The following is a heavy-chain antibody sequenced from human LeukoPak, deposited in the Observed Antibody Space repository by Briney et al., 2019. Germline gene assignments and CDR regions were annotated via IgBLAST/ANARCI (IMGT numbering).Heavy chain of an antibody. Sequence: PGRSLRLSCAASGFTFSSYAMSWVRQAPGKGLEWVSAISGSGGSTYYADSVKGRFTISRDNSKNTLYLQMNSLRAEDTAVYYCAKDRLASSSSPYFDYWGQGTLVTVSS. V-gene: IGHV3-23*01. CDR1: GFTFSSYA. J-gene: IGHJ4*02. CDR2: ISGSGGST. CDR3: AKDRLASSSSPYFDY. D-gene: IGHD6-13*01.